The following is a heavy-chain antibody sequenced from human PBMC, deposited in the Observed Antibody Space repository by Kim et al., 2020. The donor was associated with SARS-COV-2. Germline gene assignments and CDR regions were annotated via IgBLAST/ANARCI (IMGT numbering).Heavy chain of an antibody. CDR1: GGSFSGYY. CDR2: INHSGST. J-gene: IGHJ4*02. D-gene: IGHD2-15*01. CDR3: ARVRVAAINY. V-gene: IGHV4-34*01. Sequence: SETLSLTCAVYGGSFSGYYWSWIRQPPGKGLEWIGEINHSGSTNYNPSLKSRVTISVDTSKNQFSLKLSSVTAADTAVYYCARVRVAAINYWGQGTLVTVSS.